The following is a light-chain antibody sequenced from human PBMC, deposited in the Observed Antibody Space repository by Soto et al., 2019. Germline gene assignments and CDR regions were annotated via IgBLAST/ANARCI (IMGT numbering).Light chain of an antibody. CDR2: DVS. J-gene: IGLJ2*01. CDR3: CSYAGSYTLV. CDR1: SSDVGGYNY. Sequence: QSALTQPRSVSGSPGQSVTISCTGTSSDVGGYNYVSWYQQHPGKAPKLMIYDVSKRPSGVPDRFSGSKSGNTDSLTISGLQAEDEADYYCCSYAGSYTLVFGGRSKVTVL. V-gene: IGLV2-11*01.